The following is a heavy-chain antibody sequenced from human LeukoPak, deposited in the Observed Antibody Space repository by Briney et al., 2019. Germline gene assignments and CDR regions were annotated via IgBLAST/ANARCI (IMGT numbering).Heavy chain of an antibody. CDR2: ITISTGII. V-gene: IGHV3-48*01. CDR1: GFTFSDYN. D-gene: IGHD6-13*01. CDR3: ARETPYSSSWTVFDY. J-gene: IGHJ4*02. Sequence: GGSLRLSCAASGFTFSDYNMSWVRQAPGKGLEWVAYITISTGIIYYADSVKGRFTISRDNAKNSLYLQMNSLRAEDTAVYYCARETPYSSSWTVFDYWGQGTLVTVSS.